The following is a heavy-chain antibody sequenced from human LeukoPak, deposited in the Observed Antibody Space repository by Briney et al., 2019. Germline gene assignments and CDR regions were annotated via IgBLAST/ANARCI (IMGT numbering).Heavy chain of an antibody. CDR1: GGSFGGYY. D-gene: IGHD5-12*01. V-gene: IGHV4-34*01. CDR2: INHSGST. CDR3: ARMGGYSGYATH. J-gene: IGHJ4*02. Sequence: KTSETLSLTCAVYGGSFGGYYWSWIRQPPGKGLEWIGEINHSGSTNYNPSLKSRVTISVDTSKNQFSLKLSSVTAADTAVYYCARMGGYSGYATHWGQGTQVTVSS.